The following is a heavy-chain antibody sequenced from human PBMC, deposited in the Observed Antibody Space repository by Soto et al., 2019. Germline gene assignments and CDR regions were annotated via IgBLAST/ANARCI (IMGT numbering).Heavy chain of an antibody. V-gene: IGHV1-46*01. J-gene: IGHJ4*02. CDR3: ARVAPPYYFDY. CDR2: INPNGGST. CDR1: ADTFTSYY. Sequence: ASVKVSCKAPADTFTSYYIHWVRQAPGHGLEWMGIINPNGGSTRFAQTFQGRVTMTRDTSTSTVYMELSSLRSEDTAVYYCARVAPPYYFDYWGQGTLVTVSS.